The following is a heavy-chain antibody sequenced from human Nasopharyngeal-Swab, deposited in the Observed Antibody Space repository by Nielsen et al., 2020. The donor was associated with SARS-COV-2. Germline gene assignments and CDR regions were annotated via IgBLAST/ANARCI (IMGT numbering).Heavy chain of an antibody. CDR1: GFTFSSYW. CDR3: ARRNLYYDFWSGYYYYFDY. J-gene: IGHJ4*02. CDR2: IKQDGSEK. V-gene: IGHV3-7*01. Sequence: GESLKISCAASGFTFSSYWMSWVRQAPGKGLEWVANIKQDGSEKYYVDSVKGRFTISRDNAKNSLYLQMNSLRAGDTAVYYCARRNLYYDFWSGYYYYFDYWGQGTLVTVSS. D-gene: IGHD3-3*01.